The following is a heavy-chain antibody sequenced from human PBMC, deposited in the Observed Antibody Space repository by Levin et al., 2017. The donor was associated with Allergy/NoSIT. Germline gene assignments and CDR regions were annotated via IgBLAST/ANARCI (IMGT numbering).Heavy chain of an antibody. V-gene: IGHV3-13*01. CDR3: ARVARGSAVEDY. CDR2: IGTAGDT. CDR1: GFTFSSYD. J-gene: IGHJ4*02. D-gene: IGHD6-19*01. Sequence: GESLKISCAASGFTFSSYDMHWVRQATGKGLEWVSAIGTAGDTYYPGSVKGRFTISRENAKNSLYLQMNSLRAGDTAVYYCARVARGSAVEDYWGQGTLVTVSS.